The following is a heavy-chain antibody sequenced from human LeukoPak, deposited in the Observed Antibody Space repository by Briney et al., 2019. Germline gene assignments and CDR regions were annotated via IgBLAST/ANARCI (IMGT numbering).Heavy chain of an antibody. J-gene: IGHJ4*02. V-gene: IGHV4-59*01. CDR3: ARAQYGYTYDHRFDY. CDR2: IYYSGTT. Sequence: SETLSLTCTVSGVSIINNDWSWIRQPPGKGLEWIGYIYYSGTTNYNPSLMSRVTVSVDTSKNQFSLKLTSVTAADTAVYYCARAQYGYTYDHRFDYWGQGIPVTVSS. CDR1: GVSIINND. D-gene: IGHD5-18*01.